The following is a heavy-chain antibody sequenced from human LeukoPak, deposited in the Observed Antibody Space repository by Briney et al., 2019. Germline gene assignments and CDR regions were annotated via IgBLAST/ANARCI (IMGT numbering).Heavy chain of an antibody. J-gene: IGHJ4*02. Sequence: PGGSLRLSCAASGFTFSSYSMNWVHQAPGKGLEWVSSISSSSSYMYYADSVKGRFTISRDNAKNSLYLQMNSLRAEDTALYYCAKEWTDGDYPSGFDYWGQGTLVTVSS. CDR1: GFTFSSYS. CDR2: ISSSSSYM. V-gene: IGHV3-21*04. CDR3: AKEWTDGDYPSGFDY. D-gene: IGHD4-17*01.